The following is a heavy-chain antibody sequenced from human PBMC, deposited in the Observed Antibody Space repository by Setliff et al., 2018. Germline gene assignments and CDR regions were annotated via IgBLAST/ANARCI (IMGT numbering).Heavy chain of an antibody. CDR1: GAPLSSLG. CDR3: ARETVVVISSTKYYYYMDV. J-gene: IGHJ6*03. D-gene: IGHD2-21*01. Sequence: SVKVSCKASGAPLSSLGISWVRQAPGQGLDWMGGIVPMFGTTKYAQNFQGRVTITTDESTSTAYMELSSLRSEDSAVYFCARETVVVISSTKYYYYMDVWGDGTTVTVSS. V-gene: IGHV1-69*05. CDR2: IVPMFGTT.